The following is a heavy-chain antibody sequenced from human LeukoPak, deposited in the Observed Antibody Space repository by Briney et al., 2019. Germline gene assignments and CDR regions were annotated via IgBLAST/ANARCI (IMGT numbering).Heavy chain of an antibody. CDR3: ATSGYDPHYYYYYMDV. Sequence: KSSETLSLTCAVSGGSISSGSYYWSWIRQPAGKGLEWIGRIYTSGSTNYNPSLKSRVTISVDTSKNQFSLKLSSVTAADTAVYYCATSGYDPHYYYYYMDVWGKGTTVTVSS. D-gene: IGHD5-12*01. J-gene: IGHJ6*03. CDR2: IYTSGST. CDR1: GGSISSGSYY. V-gene: IGHV4-61*02.